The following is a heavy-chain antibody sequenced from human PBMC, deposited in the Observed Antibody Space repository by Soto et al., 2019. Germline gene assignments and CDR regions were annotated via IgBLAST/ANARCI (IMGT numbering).Heavy chain of an antibody. V-gene: IGHV4-34*01. CDR1: GGSFSGYY. CDR3: ARGPKSCGVIIIRFWFDL. Sequence: QVQLQQWGAGLLKPSETLSLTCAVYGGSFSGYYWSWIRQPPGKGLEWIGEINHSGSTNYTPSLQSRVTISANTSKNQLSLKLSSGTAADTAVYYCARGPKSCGVIIIRFWFDLCCQGTLVTVSS. J-gene: IGHJ5*02. D-gene: IGHD3-3*01. CDR2: INHSGST.